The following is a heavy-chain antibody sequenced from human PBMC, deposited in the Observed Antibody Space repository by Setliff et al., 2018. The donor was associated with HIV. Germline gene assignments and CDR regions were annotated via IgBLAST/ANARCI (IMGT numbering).Heavy chain of an antibody. V-gene: IGHV4-34*01. J-gene: IGHJ6*03. Sequence: PSETLSLTCAVYGGSFSGYCWSWIRQPPGKGLEWIGEIKHSGRINYNPSLRSRVTTSVDTSKNQFSLKLSSVTAADTAVYYCARHGVGYCSSTSCYGVPYYYMDVWGKGTTVTVSS. CDR3: ARHGVGYCSSTSCYGVPYYYMDV. CDR2: IKHSGRI. CDR1: GGSFSGYC. D-gene: IGHD2-2*01.